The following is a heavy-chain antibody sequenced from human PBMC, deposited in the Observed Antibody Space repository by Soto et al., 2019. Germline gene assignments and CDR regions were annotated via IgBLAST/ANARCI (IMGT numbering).Heavy chain of an antibody. D-gene: IGHD5-12*01. CDR1: GFTFSSYA. J-gene: IGHJ2*01. CDR3: TNHLRDGYGGGAFDL. Sequence: EVQLLESGGGLVQPGGSLRLSCAASGFTFSSYAMTWVRQAPGKGLEWVSAMSGSDGRKYYAESVKGRFTIARDKSKNMVYLQMSSLRAEDTAVYYCTNHLRDGYGGGAFDLWGRGTLVTVSS. CDR2: MSGSDGRK. V-gene: IGHV3-23*01.